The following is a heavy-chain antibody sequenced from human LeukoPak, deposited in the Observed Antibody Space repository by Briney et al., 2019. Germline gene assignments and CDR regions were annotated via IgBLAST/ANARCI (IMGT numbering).Heavy chain of an antibody. Sequence: GGSLRLSCAASGFSISGYWMHWVRQGAGEGLVWVSRMNSGGTTINYADSVKGRFTISRDNVDNTLHLQMNSLRVEDTAVYYCIREVQVRASASLGLWGQGTLVTVSS. V-gene: IGHV3-74*01. CDR1: GFSISGYW. J-gene: IGHJ4*01. CDR2: MNSGGTTI. D-gene: IGHD3-16*01. CDR3: IREVQVRASASLGL.